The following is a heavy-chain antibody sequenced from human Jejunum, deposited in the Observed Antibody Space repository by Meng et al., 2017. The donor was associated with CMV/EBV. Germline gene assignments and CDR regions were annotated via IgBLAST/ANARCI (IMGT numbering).Heavy chain of an antibody. Sequence: APLVQSGAEVKKPVASVEVSCKASGYTFTSYGISWVRQAPGQGLEWIGWISAYNGNTNYAQKLQGRVTMTTDTSTSTADMELGSLSSDDTAVYYCARASRVLGGFDYWGQGTLVTVSS. D-gene: IGHD3-16*01. J-gene: IGHJ4*02. CDR2: ISAYNGNT. CDR3: ARASRVLGGFDY. V-gene: IGHV1-18*01. CDR1: GYTFTSYG.